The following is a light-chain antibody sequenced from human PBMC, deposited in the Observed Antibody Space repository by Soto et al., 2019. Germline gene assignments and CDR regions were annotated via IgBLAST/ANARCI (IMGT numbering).Light chain of an antibody. V-gene: IGKV1-5*01. CDR2: DAS. Sequence: DIQMTQSPSTLSASVGDRVTITCQASQDIKNYLNWYQQKSGKAPKLLIYDASSLESGVPQRFSGSGSGTEFTLTISSLQTDDFSTYYCQQYHSYWTFGQGTKVDI. J-gene: IGKJ1*01. CDR3: QQYHSYWT. CDR1: QDIKNY.